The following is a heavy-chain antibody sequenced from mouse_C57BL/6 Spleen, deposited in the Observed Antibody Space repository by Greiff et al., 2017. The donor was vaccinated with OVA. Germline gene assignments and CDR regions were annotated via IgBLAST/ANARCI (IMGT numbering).Heavy chain of an antibody. CDR2: IDPSDSET. CDR1: GYTFTSYW. J-gene: IGHJ3*01. Sequence: QVQLQQPGAELVRPGSSVKLSCKASGYTFTSYWMHWVKQRPIQGLEWIGNIDPSDSETHYNQKFKDKATLTVDKSSSTAYMQLSSLTSEDSAVYYCARSGFYDYDGVAYWGQGTLVTVSA. D-gene: IGHD2-4*01. CDR3: ARSGFYDYDGVAY. V-gene: IGHV1-52*01.